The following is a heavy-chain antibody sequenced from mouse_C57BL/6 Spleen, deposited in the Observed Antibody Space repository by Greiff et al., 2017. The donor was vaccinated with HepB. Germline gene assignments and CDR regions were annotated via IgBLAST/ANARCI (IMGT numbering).Heavy chain of an antibody. CDR3: ASTAQATWAY. D-gene: IGHD3-2*02. CDR2: IYPGDGDT. Sequence: QVQLQQSGPELVKPGASVKISCKASGYAFSSSWMNWVKQRPGKGLEWIGRIYPGDGDTNYNGKFKGKATLTADKSSSTAYMQLSSLTSEDSAVYFCASTAQATWAYWGQGTLVTVSA. V-gene: IGHV1-82*01. CDR1: GYAFSSSW. J-gene: IGHJ3*01.